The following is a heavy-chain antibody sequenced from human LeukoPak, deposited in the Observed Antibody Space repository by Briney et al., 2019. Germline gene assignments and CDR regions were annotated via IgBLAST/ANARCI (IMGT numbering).Heavy chain of an antibody. D-gene: IGHD6-13*01. CDR1: GFTVSSNY. Sequence: GGSLRLSCAASGFTVSSNYMSWVRQAPGKGLEWVSVIYSGGSTYYADSVKGRFTISRDNSKNTLYLQMNSLRAEDTAVYYCARDRAAAGDDYRGQGTLVTVSS. CDR2: IYSGGST. V-gene: IGHV3-53*01. CDR3: ARDRAAAGDDY. J-gene: IGHJ4*02.